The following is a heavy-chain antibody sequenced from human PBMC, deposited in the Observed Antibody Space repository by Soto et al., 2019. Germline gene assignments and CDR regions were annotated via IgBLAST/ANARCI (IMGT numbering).Heavy chain of an antibody. CDR2: ISYDGSNK. CDR3: ARDSPGEQLALS. D-gene: IGHD6-6*01. V-gene: IGHV3-30-3*01. J-gene: IGHJ4*02. CDR1: GFTFSSYA. Sequence: GGSLRLSCAASGFTFSSYAMHWVRQAPGKGLEWVAVISYDGSNKYYADSVKGRFTISRDNSKNTLYLQMNSLRAEDTAVYYCARDSPGEQLALSWGQGTLVTVSS.